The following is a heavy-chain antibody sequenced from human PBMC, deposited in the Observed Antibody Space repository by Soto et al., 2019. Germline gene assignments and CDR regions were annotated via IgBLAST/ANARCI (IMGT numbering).Heavy chain of an antibody. D-gene: IGHD3-3*01. Sequence: ASVKVSCKASGYTFTSYGISWVRQAPGQGLEWMGRISAYNGNTNYAQKLQGRVTMTTDTSTSTAYMELRSLRSDDTAVYYCARDAGTVLRFLEWLLHGYYFDYWGQGTLVTVSS. J-gene: IGHJ4*02. CDR2: ISAYNGNT. CDR1: GYTFTSYG. CDR3: ARDAGTVLRFLEWLLHGYYFDY. V-gene: IGHV1-18*01.